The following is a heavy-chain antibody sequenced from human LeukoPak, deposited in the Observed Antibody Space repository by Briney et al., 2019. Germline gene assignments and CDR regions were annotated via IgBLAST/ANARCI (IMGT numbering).Heavy chain of an antibody. CDR2: ISSSSSYI. D-gene: IGHD2-15*01. CDR3: AKCSGGSCYSHYFDY. Sequence: GGSLRLSCAASGFTFSSYSMNWVRQAPGKGLEWVSSISSSSSYIYYADSVKGRFTISRDNAKNSLYLQMNSLRAEDTAVYYCAKCSGGSCYSHYFDYWGQGTLVTVSS. CDR1: GFTFSSYS. J-gene: IGHJ4*02. V-gene: IGHV3-21*04.